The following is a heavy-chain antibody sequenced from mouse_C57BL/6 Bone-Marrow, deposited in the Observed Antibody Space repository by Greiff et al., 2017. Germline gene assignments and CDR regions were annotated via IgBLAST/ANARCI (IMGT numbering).Heavy chain of an antibody. D-gene: IGHD1-1*01. J-gene: IGHJ1*03. CDR3: ARQAYYYGSSEGWYFDV. V-gene: IGHV5-15*01. Sequence: EVKVVESGGGLVQPGGSLKLSCAASGFTFSDYGMAWVRRAPRKGPEWVAFISNLAYSIYYADTVTGRFTISRENAKNTLYLEMSSLRSEDTAMYYCARQAYYYGSSEGWYFDVWGTGTTVTVSS. CDR2: ISNLAYSI. CDR1: GFTFSDYG.